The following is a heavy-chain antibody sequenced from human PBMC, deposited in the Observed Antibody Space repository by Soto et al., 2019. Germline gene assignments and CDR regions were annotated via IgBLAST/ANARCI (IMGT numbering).Heavy chain of an antibody. Sequence: QLQLQESGPGLVKPSETLSLTCTVSGGSISSSSYYWGWIRQPPGKGLEWIGSIYYSGSTYYNPSLKSRVTISVDTSKNQFSLKLSSVTAADTAVYYCARLDIEYSSSYVDYWGQGTLVTVSS. CDR2: IYYSGST. CDR1: GGSISSSSYY. D-gene: IGHD6-6*01. J-gene: IGHJ4*02. CDR3: ARLDIEYSSSYVDY. V-gene: IGHV4-39*01.